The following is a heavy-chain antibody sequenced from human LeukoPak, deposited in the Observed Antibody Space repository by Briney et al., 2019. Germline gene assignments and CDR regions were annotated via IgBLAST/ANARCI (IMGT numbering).Heavy chain of an antibody. D-gene: IGHD6-6*01. CDR2: INHSGST. CDR3: ARGTPDEYSSSSLFDY. CDR1: GGSFSGYY. J-gene: IGHJ4*02. V-gene: IGHV4-34*01. Sequence: SETLSLTCAVYGGSFSGYYWSWIRQPPGKGLEWIGEINHSGSTNYNPSLKSRVTISVDTSKNRFSLKLSSVTAADTAVYYCARGTPDEYSSSSLFDYWGQGTLVTVSS.